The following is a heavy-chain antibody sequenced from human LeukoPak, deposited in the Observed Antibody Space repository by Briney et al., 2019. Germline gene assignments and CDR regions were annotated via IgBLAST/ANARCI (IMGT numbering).Heavy chain of an antibody. V-gene: IGHV4-61*02. Sequence: PSETLSLTCTVSGGSISSGSYYWRWIRQPAGKGLEWIGRIYTSGSTNYNPSLKSRVTISVDTSKNQFSLKLSSVTAADTAVYYCAREGSGSYYGYWGQGTLVTVSS. CDR3: AREGSGSYYGY. CDR2: IYTSGST. D-gene: IGHD1-26*01. J-gene: IGHJ4*02. CDR1: GGSISSGSYY.